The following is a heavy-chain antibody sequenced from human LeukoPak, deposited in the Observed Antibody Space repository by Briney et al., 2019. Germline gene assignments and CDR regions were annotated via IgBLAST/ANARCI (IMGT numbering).Heavy chain of an antibody. Sequence: PGGSLRLPCASSGFTFSTYWMSWVRQAPGKGLEWVANIKKDGSERNYVDSVKGRFTIARDNAKNSLYLQMNSLRVEDTAVYYCARGQWLGHCWGQGTLVTVSS. J-gene: IGHJ4*02. CDR2: IKKDGSER. CDR3: ARGQWLGHC. CDR1: GFTFSTYW. D-gene: IGHD6-19*01. V-gene: IGHV3-7*03.